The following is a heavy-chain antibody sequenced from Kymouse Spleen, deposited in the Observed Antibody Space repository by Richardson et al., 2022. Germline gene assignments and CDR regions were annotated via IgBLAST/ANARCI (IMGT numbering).Heavy chain of an antibody. CDR2: INHSGST. CDR3: ARGLWFGESLLDY. Sequence: QVQLQQWGAGLLKPSETLSLTCAVYGGSFSGYYWSWIRQPPGKGLEWIGEINHSGSTNYNPSLKSRVTISVDTSKNQFSLKLSSVTAADTAVYYCARGLWFGESLLDYWGQGTLVTVSS. D-gene: IGHD3-10*01. V-gene: IGHV4-34*01. CDR1: GGSFSGYY. J-gene: IGHJ4*02.